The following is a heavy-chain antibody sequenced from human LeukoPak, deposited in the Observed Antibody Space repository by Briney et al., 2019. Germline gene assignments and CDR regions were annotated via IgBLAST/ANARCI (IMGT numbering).Heavy chain of an antibody. J-gene: IGHJ4*02. CDR2: ISTSTGNP. CDR3: ARDARMDY. Sequence: EASVKVSCTASGYTFTTYAMNWVRQAPGQGLEWMGWISTSTGNPTYAQGFTGRFVFSLDTSVSTAYLQISSLKAEDTAVYYCARDARMDYWGQGTLVTVSS. D-gene: IGHD2/OR15-2a*01. V-gene: IGHV7-4-1*02. CDR1: GYTFTTYA.